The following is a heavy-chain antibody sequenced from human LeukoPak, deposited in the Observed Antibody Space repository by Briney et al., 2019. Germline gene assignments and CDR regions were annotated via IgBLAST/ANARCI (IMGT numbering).Heavy chain of an antibody. V-gene: IGHV1-69*04. CDR3: ASYRDYYHSSGYYRDY. D-gene: IGHD3-22*01. J-gene: IGHJ4*02. CDR1: GGTFSSYA. CDR2: MIPILGIA. Sequence: LVKVSCKASGGTFSSYAISWVRQAPGQGLEWMGRMIPILGIANYAQKFQGRVTITADKSTSTAYMELSSLRSEDTAVYYCASYRDYYHSSGYYRDYWGQGTLVTVSS.